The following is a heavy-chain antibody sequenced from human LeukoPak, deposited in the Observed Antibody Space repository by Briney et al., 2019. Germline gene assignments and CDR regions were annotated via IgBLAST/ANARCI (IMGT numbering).Heavy chain of an antibody. CDR2: ISYDGSNK. D-gene: IGHD3-22*01. Sequence: PGGSLRLSCAASGFTFSSYGMHWVRQAPGKGLEWVAVISYDGSNKYYADSVKGRFTISRDNSKNTLYLQMNSLRAEDTAVYYCAKFYDSSGYQYWGQGTLVTVSS. CDR3: AKFYDSSGYQY. CDR1: GFTFSSYG. J-gene: IGHJ4*02. V-gene: IGHV3-30*18.